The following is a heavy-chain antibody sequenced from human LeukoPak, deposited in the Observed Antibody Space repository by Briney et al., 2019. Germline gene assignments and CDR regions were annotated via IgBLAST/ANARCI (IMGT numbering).Heavy chain of an antibody. CDR3: ARELRRYYYDSSGYYSLHYGMDV. CDR2: IKHDGSEK. V-gene: IGHV3-7*03. J-gene: IGHJ6*02. D-gene: IGHD3-22*01. Sequence: PGGSLRLSCAASGFTFTAYLMNWVRQAPGKGLEWVADIKHDGSEKYYVDSVKGRFTISRDNAKNSLYLQMNSLRAEDTAVYYCARELRRYYYDSSGYYSLHYGMDVWGQGTTVTVSS. CDR1: GFTFTAYL.